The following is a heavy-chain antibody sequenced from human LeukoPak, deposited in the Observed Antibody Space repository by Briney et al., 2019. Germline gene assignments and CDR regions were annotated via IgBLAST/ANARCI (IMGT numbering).Heavy chain of an antibody. CDR3: ARDSSPYDSSAYWDAFDI. Sequence: GGSLRLSCAASGFTFSSYWMSWVRQAPGKGLEWVANIKEDGSEKYYVDSVKGRFTISRDNAKNSLYLQMNSLRAEDTAVYYCARDSSPYDSSAYWDAFDIWGQGTMVTVSS. D-gene: IGHD3-22*01. V-gene: IGHV3-7*01. J-gene: IGHJ3*02. CDR2: IKEDGSEK. CDR1: GFTFSSYW.